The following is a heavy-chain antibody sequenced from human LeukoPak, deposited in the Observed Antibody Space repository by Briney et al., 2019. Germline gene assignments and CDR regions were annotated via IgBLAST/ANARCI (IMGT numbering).Heavy chain of an antibody. CDR2: ISRSGGST. CDR1: AFTFSSYA. J-gene: IGHJ4*02. Sequence: GGSLRLSCAASAFTFSSYAMSWVRQAPGKGLEWVSAISRSGGSTYYADSVKGRFTISRGNSKNTLHLQMNSLRAEDTAIYYCAKKIFQGWGFYFDYWGQGTLVTVSS. V-gene: IGHV3-23*01. D-gene: IGHD2-21*01. CDR3: AKKIFQGWGFYFDY.